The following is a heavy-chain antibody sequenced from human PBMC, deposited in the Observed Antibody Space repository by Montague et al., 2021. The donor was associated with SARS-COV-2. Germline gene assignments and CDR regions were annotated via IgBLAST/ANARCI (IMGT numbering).Heavy chain of an antibody. Sequence: SETLSLTCTVSGGSISNSIYYWGWIRHPPGKGLEWIGSIYYTGSTYYXPSLKSRVTISMNTSNNQFFLKLTSVTAADTAVYYCARPGRGYSYGLDAFEVWGQGTMVTVSS. D-gene: IGHD5-18*01. CDR1: GGSISNSIYY. V-gene: IGHV4-39*01. J-gene: IGHJ3*01. CDR3: ARPGRGYSYGLDAFEV. CDR2: IYYTGST.